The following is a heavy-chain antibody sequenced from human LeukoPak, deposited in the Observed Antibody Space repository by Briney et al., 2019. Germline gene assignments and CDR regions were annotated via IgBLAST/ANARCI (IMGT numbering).Heavy chain of an antibody. Sequence: GGSLRLSRAASGFTFSSYGMHWVRQAPGKGLEWVAVISYDGSNKYYADSVKGRFTISRDNSKNTLYLQMNSLRAEDTAVYYCAKDSNYDSSGSPGTLFDYWGQGTLVTVSS. CDR3: AKDSNYDSSGSPGTLFDY. CDR1: GFTFSSYG. CDR2: ISYDGSNK. J-gene: IGHJ4*02. D-gene: IGHD3-22*01. V-gene: IGHV3-30*18.